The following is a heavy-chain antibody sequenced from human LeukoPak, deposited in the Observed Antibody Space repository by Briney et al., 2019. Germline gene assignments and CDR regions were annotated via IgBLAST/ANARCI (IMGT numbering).Heavy chain of an antibody. Sequence: GGSLRLSCAASGFTFSSYGMHWVRQAPGKGLEWVAVVWYDGSNKYYADSVKGRFTISRDNTKNTLYLQMNSLRAEDTAVYYCAREVIPYYYDSSGVDYWGQGTLVTVSS. D-gene: IGHD3-22*01. V-gene: IGHV3-33*01. CDR1: GFTFSSYG. CDR3: AREVIPYYYDSSGVDY. CDR2: VWYDGSNK. J-gene: IGHJ4*02.